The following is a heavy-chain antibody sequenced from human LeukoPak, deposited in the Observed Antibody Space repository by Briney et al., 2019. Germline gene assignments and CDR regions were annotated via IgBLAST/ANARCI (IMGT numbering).Heavy chain of an antibody. J-gene: IGHJ4*02. D-gene: IGHD1-26*01. V-gene: IGHV3-7*01. CDR3: ARHSGTYFDY. Sequence: GGSLRLSCAASGFTFSSYWMTWVRQAPGKGLEWVSNIKQDGSEKYYVDSVKGRFTISRDNAKNSLYLQMNSLRAEDAAVYYCARHSGTYFDYWGQGTLVTVSS. CDR2: IKQDGSEK. CDR1: GFTFSSYW.